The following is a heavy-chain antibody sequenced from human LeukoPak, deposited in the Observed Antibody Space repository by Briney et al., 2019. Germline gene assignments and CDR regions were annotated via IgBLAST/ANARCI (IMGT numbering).Heavy chain of an antibody. CDR2: INWNGGST. J-gene: IGHJ6*03. D-gene: IGHD3-3*01. CDR1: GFTFDDYG. CDR3: AREAADFWSGYFPYYYYYMDV. V-gene: IGHV3-20*04. Sequence: PGGSLRLSCAASGFTFDDYGMSWVRQAPGKGLEWVSGINWNGGSTGYADSVKGRFTISRDNAKNSLYLQMNSLRAEDTALYYCAREAADFWSGYFPYYYYYMDVWGKGTTVTVSS.